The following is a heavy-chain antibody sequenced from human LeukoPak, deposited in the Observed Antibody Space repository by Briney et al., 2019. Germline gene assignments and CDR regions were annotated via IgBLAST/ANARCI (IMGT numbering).Heavy chain of an antibody. D-gene: IGHD2-21*02. CDR2: INPDGRDT. CDR3: TSWGDTTAEYFQR. J-gene: IGHJ1*01. V-gene: IGHV3-7*01. Sequence: QSGGSLRLSCAASGFTVSSNYMSWVRQAPGKGLEWVAHINPDGRDTYYVDSVKGRFTISRDNAQNSMYLQMNSLRVEDTAVYYCTSWGDTTAEYFQRWGQGTLVTVSS. CDR1: GFTVSSNY.